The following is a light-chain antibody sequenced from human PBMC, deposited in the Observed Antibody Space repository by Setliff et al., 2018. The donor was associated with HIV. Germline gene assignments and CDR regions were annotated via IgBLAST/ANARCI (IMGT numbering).Light chain of an antibody. Sequence: QSALTQPASVSGSPGQSITISCTGISSDVGTYNFVSWYQQHPGKAPKLMIYDVSNRPSGVSNRFSGSKSGNTASLTISGLQAEDEAEYYCSSYTSSTPLYVFGTGTKVTVL. J-gene: IGLJ1*01. CDR1: SSDVGTYNF. CDR2: DVS. V-gene: IGLV2-14*03. CDR3: SSYTSSTPLYV.